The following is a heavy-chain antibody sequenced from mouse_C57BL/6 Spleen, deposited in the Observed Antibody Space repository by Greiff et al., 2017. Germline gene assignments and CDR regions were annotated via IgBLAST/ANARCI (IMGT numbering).Heavy chain of an antibody. CDR3: ARHYGSSY. V-gene: IGHV1-26*01. J-gene: IGHJ3*01. Sequence: EVQLQPSGPELVKPGASVKISCKASGYTFTDYYMNWVKQSHGKSLEWIGDINPNNGGTSYNQKFKGKATLTVDKSSSTAYMELRSLTSEDSAVYYCARHYGSSYWGQGTLVTVSA. CDR1: GYTFTDYY. D-gene: IGHD1-1*01. CDR2: INPNNGGT.